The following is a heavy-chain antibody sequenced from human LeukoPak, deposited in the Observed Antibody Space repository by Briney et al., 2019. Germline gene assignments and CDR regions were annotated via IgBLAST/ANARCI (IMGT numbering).Heavy chain of an antibody. Sequence: PGGSLRLSCAASGFSFSRYWMSWVRQAPGKGLEWVANIKQDGSEKYYLDSVKGRFTISRDNAKNSLYLQMNSLRAEDTAVYYCARCHGSGSYYNVFAYWGQGTLVTVSS. V-gene: IGHV3-7*05. CDR2: IKQDGSEK. J-gene: IGHJ4*02. CDR1: GFSFSRYW. D-gene: IGHD3-10*01. CDR3: ARCHGSGSYYNVFAY.